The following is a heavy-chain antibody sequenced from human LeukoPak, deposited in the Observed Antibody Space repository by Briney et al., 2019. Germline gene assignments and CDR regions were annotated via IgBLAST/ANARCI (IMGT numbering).Heavy chain of an antibody. CDR3: AKDQGYSYYYLDY. CDR2: TNGSSAST. Sequence: PGGSLSLSRAPSGFTFNTHAMSLVRQAPAKGLEWVSGTNGSSASTYYSASVKGRFTISGDKSKNTLYLQTSSTAAEHTAVYYCAKDQGYSYYYLDYWGQGTLVTVSS. D-gene: IGHD5-18*01. CDR1: GFTFNTHA. J-gene: IGHJ4*02. V-gene: IGHV3-23*01.